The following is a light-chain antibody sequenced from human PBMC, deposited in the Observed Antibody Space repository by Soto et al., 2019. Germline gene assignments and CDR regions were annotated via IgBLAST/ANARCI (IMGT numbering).Light chain of an antibody. CDR1: QDISSY. CDR2: AAS. CDR3: QQLNGYPFT. Sequence: DIQLTQSPSFLSASVGDRVTITCRASQDISSYLAWYQQKPGKAPKLLISAASTLLSGVPSRFSGSGSGTEFTLTISSLQPEDFAAYYCQQLNGYPFTFGPGTTVDIK. V-gene: IGKV1-9*01. J-gene: IGKJ3*01.